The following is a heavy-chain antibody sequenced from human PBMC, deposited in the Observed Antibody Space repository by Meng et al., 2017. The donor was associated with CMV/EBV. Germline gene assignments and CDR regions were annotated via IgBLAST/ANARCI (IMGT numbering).Heavy chain of an antibody. J-gene: IGHJ5*02. CDR3: ARQHNSSSWIINWFDP. V-gene: IGHV1-2*02. D-gene: IGHD6-13*01. CDR2: INPNSGGT. Sequence: LVTSGAEVNKPGGSVTVSCKASGYTFTGYYMHWVRQAPGQGLEWMGWINPNSGGTNYAQKFQGRVTMTRDTSIRTAYMELSRLRSDDTAVYYCARQHNSSSWIINWFDPWGQGTLVTVSS. CDR1: GYTFTGYY.